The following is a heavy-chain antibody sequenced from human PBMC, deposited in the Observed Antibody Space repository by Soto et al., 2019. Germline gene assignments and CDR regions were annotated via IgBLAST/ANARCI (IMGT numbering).Heavy chain of an antibody. V-gene: IGHV4-4*07. CDR3: ARGVGRSSWTFLAS. D-gene: IGHD6-13*01. J-gene: IGHJ5*02. CDR1: GGSISSDY. CDR2: IYTSENT. Sequence: SETLSLTCSVSGGSISSDYWSWIRQPAGKGLEWIGRIYTSENTHYNPSLRSRVSMSLDTSKNQLSLNLSSVTAADTAVYYCARGVGRSSWTFLASWGQGTLVTVSS.